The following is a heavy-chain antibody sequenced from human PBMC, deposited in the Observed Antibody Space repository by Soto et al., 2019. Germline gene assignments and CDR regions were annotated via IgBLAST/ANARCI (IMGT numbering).Heavy chain of an antibody. V-gene: IGHV3-11*01. D-gene: IGHD2-15*01. CDR1: GFTFSDYY. Sequence: GGSLRLSCGASGFTFSDYYMSWIRQAPGKGLEWVSYISSSGSTIYSADSVKGRFTISRDNAKNSLYLQMNSLRAEDTAVYYCARNGLYCSGGSCYRLLDYWGQGTLVTVSS. CDR2: ISSSGSTI. J-gene: IGHJ4*02. CDR3: ARNGLYCSGGSCYRLLDY.